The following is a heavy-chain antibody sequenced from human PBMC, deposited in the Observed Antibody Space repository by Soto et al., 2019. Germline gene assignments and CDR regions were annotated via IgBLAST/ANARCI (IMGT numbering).Heavy chain of an antibody. D-gene: IGHD5-18*01. V-gene: IGHV1-3*01. J-gene: IGHJ4*02. CDR2: INAGNGNT. CDR3: ARVRVADTAMLGYFDY. Sequence: ASVKVSCKASGYTFTSYAMHWVRQAPGQRREWMGWINAGNGNTKYSQKFQGRVTITRDTSARTAYMELRSLRSEDRAVYYGARVRVADTAMLGYFDYWGQGTLVTVSS. CDR1: GYTFTSYA.